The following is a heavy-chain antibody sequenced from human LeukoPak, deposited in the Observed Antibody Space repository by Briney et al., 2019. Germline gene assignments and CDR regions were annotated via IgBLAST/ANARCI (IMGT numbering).Heavy chain of an antibody. V-gene: IGHV3-48*03. CDR3: AELGITMIGGV. J-gene: IGHJ6*04. D-gene: IGHD3-10*02. Sequence: GGSLRLSCSASGFTFRSYEMNWVRQAPGKGLEWVSYISSSGSTIYYADSVKGRFTISRDNAKNSLYLQMNSLRAEDTAVYYCAELGITMIGGVWGKGTTVTISS. CDR2: ISSSGSTI. CDR1: GFTFRSYE.